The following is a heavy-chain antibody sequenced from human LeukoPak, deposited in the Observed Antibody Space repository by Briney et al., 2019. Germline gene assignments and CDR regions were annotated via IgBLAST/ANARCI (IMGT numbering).Heavy chain of an antibody. Sequence: GGSLRPSCAASGFTFSSYGMSWVRQAPGKGLKWVSAISGSGGSTYYADSVKGRFTISRDNAKNSLYLQMNSLRAEDTAVYYCARDGTLTFGGVIEEYYFDYWGQGTLVTVSS. J-gene: IGHJ4*02. CDR2: ISGSGGST. V-gene: IGHV3-23*01. D-gene: IGHD3-16*02. CDR3: ARDGTLTFGGVIEEYYFDY. CDR1: GFTFSSYG.